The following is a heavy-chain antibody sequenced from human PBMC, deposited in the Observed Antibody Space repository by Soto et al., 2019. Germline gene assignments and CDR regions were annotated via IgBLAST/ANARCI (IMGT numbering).Heavy chain of an antibody. CDR1: GGSISSGGYY. J-gene: IGHJ6*02. V-gene: IGHV4-31*03. CDR3: ARDYSSGWSLILGHSYATHV. D-gene: IGHD6-19*01. CDR2: IYYSGST. Sequence: SETLSLTCTVSGGSISSGGYYWSWIRQHPGKGLEWIGYIYYSGSTYYNPSLKSRATISVDTSKNQFSLKLSSVTAADTAVYYCARDYSSGWSLILGHSYATHVWGQATTVTL.